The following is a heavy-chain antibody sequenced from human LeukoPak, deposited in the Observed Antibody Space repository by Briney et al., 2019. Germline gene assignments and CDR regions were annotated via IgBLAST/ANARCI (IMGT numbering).Heavy chain of an antibody. J-gene: IGHJ4*02. CDR1: GYTFTGYY. CDR3: ARDVYCSGGSCYNFDY. Sequence: ASVKVSCKASGYTFTGYYMHWVRQAPGQGLEWMGRINPNSGGTNYAQKFQGRVTMTRDTSISTAYMELSRLRSDDTAVYYCARDVYCSGGSCYNFDYWGQGTLVTVPS. V-gene: IGHV1-2*06. CDR2: INPNSGGT. D-gene: IGHD2-15*01.